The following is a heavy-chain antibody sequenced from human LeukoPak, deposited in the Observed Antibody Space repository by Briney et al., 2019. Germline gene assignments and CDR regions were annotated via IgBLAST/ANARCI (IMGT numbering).Heavy chain of an antibody. CDR3: ARERENYYDSSGLRAYFDY. D-gene: IGHD3-22*01. V-gene: IGHV4-31*03. CDR1: GGSISSGGYY. Sequence: SQTLSLTCTVSGGSISSGGYYWSWIRQHPGKGLEWIGYIYYSGSTYYNPSLKSRVTISVDTSKNQFSLKLSSVTAGDTAVYYCARERENYYDSSGLRAYFDYWGQGTLVTVSS. CDR2: IYYSGST. J-gene: IGHJ4*02.